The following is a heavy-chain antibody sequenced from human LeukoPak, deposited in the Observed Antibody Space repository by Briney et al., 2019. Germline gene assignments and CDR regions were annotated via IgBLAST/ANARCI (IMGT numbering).Heavy chain of an antibody. CDR3: AKLAARLFYYHYYMDV. CDR1: GFTFSSYA. J-gene: IGHJ6*03. CDR2: ISGSGGST. D-gene: IGHD6-6*01. Sequence: GGSLTLSCAASGFTFSSYAMSWVRQAPGKGLEWVSAISGSGGSTYYADPVKGRFTISRDSSKNTLYLQMNSLRSDDTAVYYCAKLAARLFYYHYYMDVWGKGPTVTVSS. V-gene: IGHV3-23*01.